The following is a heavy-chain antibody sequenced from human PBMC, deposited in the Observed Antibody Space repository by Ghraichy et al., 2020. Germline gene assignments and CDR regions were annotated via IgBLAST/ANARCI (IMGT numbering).Heavy chain of an antibody. D-gene: IGHD6-19*01. CDR1: GFTFSSYW. Sequence: GGSLRLSCAASGFTFSSYWMSWVRQAPGKGLEWVANIKQDGSEKYYVDSVKGRFTISRDNAKNSLYLQMNSLRAEDTAVYYCARDRGYSSGWYVSAAFDIWGQGKMVTVSS. J-gene: IGHJ3*02. V-gene: IGHV3-7*04. CDR3: ARDRGYSSGWYVSAAFDI. CDR2: IKQDGSEK.